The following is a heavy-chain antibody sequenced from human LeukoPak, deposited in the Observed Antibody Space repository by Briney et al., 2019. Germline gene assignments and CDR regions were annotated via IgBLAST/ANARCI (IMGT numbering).Heavy chain of an antibody. V-gene: IGHV4-34*01. J-gene: IGHJ4*02. CDR2: VNHSGST. Sequence: PSETLSLTCAVYGGSFSGYYWSWIRQPPGKGLEWIGEVNHSGSTNYNPSLKSRVTISVDTSKNQFSLKLSSVTAADTAVYYCAIAGGNSYYFDYWGQGTLVTVSS. D-gene: IGHD4-23*01. CDR1: GGSFSGYY. CDR3: AIAGGNSYYFDY.